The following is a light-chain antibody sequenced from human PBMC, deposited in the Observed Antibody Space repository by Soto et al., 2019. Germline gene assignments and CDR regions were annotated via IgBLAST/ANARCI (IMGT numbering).Light chain of an antibody. J-gene: IGLJ2*01. CDR2: EVS. CDR1: SSDVGGYNY. Sequence: QSALTQPASVSGSPGQSITLSCTGTSSDVGGYNYVSWYQQHPGKAPKLMIYEVSNRPSGVSYRFSGSKSGNTASLTISGLQAEDEADYYCSSYTTSSTVIFGGGTKLTVL. CDR3: SSYTTSSTVI. V-gene: IGLV2-14*01.